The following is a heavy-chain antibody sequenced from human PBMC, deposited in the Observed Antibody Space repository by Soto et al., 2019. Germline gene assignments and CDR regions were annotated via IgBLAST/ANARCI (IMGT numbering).Heavy chain of an antibody. V-gene: IGHV3-23*01. CDR3: AKGTYSEVLLGFYY. J-gene: IGHJ4*01. D-gene: IGHD3-10*01. CDR1: RFPSSTYGFSTYA. Sequence: LRLSCSASRFPSSTYGFSTYAMTWVRQPPVKGLEWVSVITGSVSHSYYADSVKGRFTISRDNSRNTLFLQMDSLRADDTAVYFCAKGTYSEVLLGFYYWGHGTLVTVSS. CDR2: ITGSVSHS.